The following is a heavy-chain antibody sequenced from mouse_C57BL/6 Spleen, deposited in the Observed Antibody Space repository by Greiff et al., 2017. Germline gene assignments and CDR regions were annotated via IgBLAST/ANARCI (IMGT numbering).Heavy chain of an antibody. D-gene: IGHD1-1*01. Sequence: VKLQQPGAELVMPGASVKLSCKASGYTFTSYWMHWVKQRPGQGLEWIGEIDPSDSYTNYNQKFKGKSTLTVDKSSSTAYMQLSSLTSEDSAVYYCARWYYGSSGYFDVWGTGTTVTVSS. CDR1: GYTFTSYW. CDR2: IDPSDSYT. CDR3: ARWYYGSSGYFDV. V-gene: IGHV1-69*01. J-gene: IGHJ1*03.